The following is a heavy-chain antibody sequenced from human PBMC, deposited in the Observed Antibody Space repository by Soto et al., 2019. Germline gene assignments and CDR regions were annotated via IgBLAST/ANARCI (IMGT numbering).Heavy chain of an antibody. CDR1: GFTFSSYG. D-gene: IGHD6-19*01. CDR3: ARVPGYSSGWYWYFDL. Sequence: QVQLVESGGGVVQPGRSLRLSCAASGFTFSSYGMHWVRQAPGKGLEWVAVIWYDGSNKYYADSVKGRFTISRDNSKNTVHLLMNSLRAEGTAVYYCARVPGYSSGWYWYFDLWGRGTLVTVSS. CDR2: IWYDGSNK. V-gene: IGHV3-33*01. J-gene: IGHJ2*01.